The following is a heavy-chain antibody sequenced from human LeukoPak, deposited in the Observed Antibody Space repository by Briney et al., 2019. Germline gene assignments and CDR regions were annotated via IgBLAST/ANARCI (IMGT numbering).Heavy chain of an antibody. D-gene: IGHD6-6*01. Sequence: PSETLSLTCTVSGGSIGSYYWSWIRQPPGKGLEWIGYIYNSGSTNYNPSLKSRVTTSVDTSKNQFSLKLSSVTAADTAVYYCARNFPSSSDAFDIWGQGTMVTVSS. CDR2: IYNSGST. CDR3: ARNFPSSSDAFDI. V-gene: IGHV4-59*01. CDR1: GGSIGSYY. J-gene: IGHJ3*02.